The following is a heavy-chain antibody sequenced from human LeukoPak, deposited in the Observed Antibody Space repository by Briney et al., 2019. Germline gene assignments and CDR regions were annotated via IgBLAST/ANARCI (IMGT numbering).Heavy chain of an antibody. CDR2: ISYDGSNK. J-gene: IGHJ4*02. Sequence: GGSLRLSCAASGFTFSSYGMHWVRQAPGKGLEWVAVISYDGSNKYYADSVKGRFTIFRDNSKNTLYLQMNSLRAEDTAVYYCAKDRVAAAGTYYFDYWGQGTLVTVSS. CDR1: GFTFSSYG. D-gene: IGHD6-13*01. CDR3: AKDRVAAAGTYYFDY. V-gene: IGHV3-30*18.